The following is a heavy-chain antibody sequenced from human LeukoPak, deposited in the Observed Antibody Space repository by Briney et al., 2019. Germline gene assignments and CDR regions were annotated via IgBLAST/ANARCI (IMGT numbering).Heavy chain of an antibody. CDR3: AAAPGYYDSSGGPDDAFDI. J-gene: IGHJ3*02. CDR2: IQSDGNNE. CDR1: GITFSNHG. V-gene: IGHV3-30*02. D-gene: IGHD3-22*01. Sequence: GGSLRLSCAASGITFSNHGMHWVRQAPGKGLEWVAFIQSDGNNEYYADSVKGRFTISRDNSKNTLYLQMNSLRAEDTAVYYCAAAPGYYDSSGGPDDAFDIWGQGTMVTVSS.